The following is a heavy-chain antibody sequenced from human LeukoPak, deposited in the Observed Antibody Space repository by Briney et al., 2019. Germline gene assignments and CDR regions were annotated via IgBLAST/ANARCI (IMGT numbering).Heavy chain of an antibody. V-gene: IGHV3-21*01. CDR1: GFTFSSYS. D-gene: IGHD4-17*01. J-gene: IGHJ6*03. CDR3: ARDYGDYEPGRHHYYYYYMDV. CDR2: ISSSSSYI. Sequence: GGSLRLSCAAPGFTFSSYSMNWVRQTPGKGLEWVSSISSSSSYIFYADSVKGRFTMSRDNAKKSLFLQMNSLRAEDTAVYYCARDYGDYEPGRHHYYYYYMDVWGKGTTVTVSS.